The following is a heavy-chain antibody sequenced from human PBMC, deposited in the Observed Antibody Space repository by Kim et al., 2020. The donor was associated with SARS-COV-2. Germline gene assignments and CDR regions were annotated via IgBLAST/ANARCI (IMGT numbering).Heavy chain of an antibody. V-gene: IGHV3-33*06. CDR2: IWYDGSNK. CDR3: AKTPRPVAPDYYFDY. D-gene: IGHD6-19*01. J-gene: IGHJ4*02. Sequence: GGSLRLSCAASGFTFSSYGMHWVRQAPGKGLEWVAVIWYDGSNKYYADSVKGRFTISRDNSKNTLYLQMNSLRAEDTAVYYCAKTPRPVAPDYYFDYWGQGTLVTVSS. CDR1: GFTFSSYG.